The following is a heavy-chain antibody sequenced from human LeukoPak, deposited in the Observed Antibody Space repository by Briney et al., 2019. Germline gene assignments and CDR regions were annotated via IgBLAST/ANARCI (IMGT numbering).Heavy chain of an antibody. Sequence: PSETLSLTCTVSGGSISSGGYYWSWIRQHPGKGLEWIGYIYYSGSTYYNPSLKSRVTISVDTSKNQFSLKLSSVTAADTAVYYCARGPWISPFDYWGQGTLVTVSS. CDR2: IYYSGST. D-gene: IGHD5-12*01. CDR3: ARGPWISPFDY. V-gene: IGHV4-31*03. J-gene: IGHJ4*02. CDR1: GGSISSGGYY.